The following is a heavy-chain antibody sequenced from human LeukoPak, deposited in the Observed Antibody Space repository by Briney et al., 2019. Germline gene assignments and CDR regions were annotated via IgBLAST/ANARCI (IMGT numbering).Heavy chain of an antibody. CDR1: AFTFSNYA. V-gene: IGHV3-64*01. CDR2: ISTDGSRT. J-gene: IGHJ3*02. Sequence: AGSLRLSCAASAFTFSNYAIHWVRQAPGKGLEYVSSISTDGSRTSYANSVKGRFTVSRDNPKNTLYLQMGGLRVEDMAVYYCARGYGLDSDWHNVFDIWGQGTMVTVSS. D-gene: IGHD6-19*01. CDR3: ARGYGLDSDWHNVFDI.